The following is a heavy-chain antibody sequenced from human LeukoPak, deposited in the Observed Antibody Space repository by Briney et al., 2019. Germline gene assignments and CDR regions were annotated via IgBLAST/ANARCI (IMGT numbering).Heavy chain of an antibody. CDR3: AKDLVKWELSFDY. D-gene: IGHD1-26*01. V-gene: IGHV3-30*18. Sequence: GGSLRLSCAASGFTFSNHGMDWVRQAPGKGLEGVGGISYDGGDKYYADSVKGRFTISRDNSKNTLYLQMSSLRAEDTAVYYCAKDLVKWELSFDYWGRGTLVTVSS. CDR1: GFTFSNHG. J-gene: IGHJ4*02. CDR2: ISYDGGDK.